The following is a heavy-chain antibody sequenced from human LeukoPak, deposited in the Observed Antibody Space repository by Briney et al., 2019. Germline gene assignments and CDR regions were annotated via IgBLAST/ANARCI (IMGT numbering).Heavy chain of an antibody. CDR1: GFTFSTYS. CDR3: ARGSSLAYYVDV. Sequence: GESLRLSCAASGFTFSTYSMNWVRQAPGKGLEWVSFISSSSTYIYYTDSVKGRFTVSRDNAKNSLYLQMNSLRAEDTAVYYCARGSSLAYYVDVWGKGTTVTVSS. D-gene: IGHD3-16*02. J-gene: IGHJ6*03. V-gene: IGHV3-21*01. CDR2: ISSSSTYI.